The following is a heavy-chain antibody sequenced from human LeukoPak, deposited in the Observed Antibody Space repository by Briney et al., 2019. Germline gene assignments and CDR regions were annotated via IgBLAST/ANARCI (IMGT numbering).Heavy chain of an antibody. CDR3: ARDPSSSSWYFDY. J-gene: IGHJ4*02. CDR1: GYTFTGYY. V-gene: IGHV1-2*02. Sequence: ASVKVSCKASGYTFTGYYMHWVRQAPGQGLEWMGWINPNSGGTNYAQKFQGRVTMTRDTSISTAYMELSSLTSEDTAVYYCARDPSSSSWYFDYWGQGTLVTVSS. CDR2: INPNSGGT. D-gene: IGHD6-13*01.